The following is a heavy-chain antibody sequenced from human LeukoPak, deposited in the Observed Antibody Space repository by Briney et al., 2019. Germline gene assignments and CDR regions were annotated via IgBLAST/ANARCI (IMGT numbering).Heavy chain of an antibody. Sequence: ASVKVSCKASGYTFTSYAMHWVRQAPGQRLECMGWINAGNGNTKYSQELQGRVTITRDTPASTAYMELSSLRSEDMGVYYCARELGYCSGGSCYRTFDAFDIWGEGTKVTVSS. D-gene: IGHD2-15*01. J-gene: IGHJ3*02. CDR1: GYTFTSYA. V-gene: IGHV1-3*03. CDR2: INAGNGNT. CDR3: ARELGYCSGGSCYRTFDAFDI.